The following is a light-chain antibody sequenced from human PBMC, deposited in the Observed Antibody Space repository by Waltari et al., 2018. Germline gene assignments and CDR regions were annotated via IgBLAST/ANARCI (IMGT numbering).Light chain of an antibody. V-gene: IGKV3-20*01. CDR3: QQYGSSPFT. J-gene: IGKJ3*01. CDR2: GAS. CDR1: QSVSSSY. Sequence: EIVLTQSPGPLSLSPGERATLSCRASQSVSSSYLAWYQQKPGQAPRLLIYGASSRATGIPDRFSGSGSGTDFTLTISRLEPEDFAVYYCQQYGSSPFTFGTGTKVDIK.